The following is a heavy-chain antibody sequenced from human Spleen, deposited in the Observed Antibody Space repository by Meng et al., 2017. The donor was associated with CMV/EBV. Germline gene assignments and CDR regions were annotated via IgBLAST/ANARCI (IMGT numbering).Heavy chain of an antibody. Sequence: GESLKISCAASGFTFSSYAMHWVRQAPGKGLEWVTIISYDGTTQYYADSVKGRFTISRDNSKNTVYLQMNSLRAEDTAVYYCAKDSRRGGIVVVPAASYYFDYWGQGTLVTVSS. CDR1: GFTFSSYA. V-gene: IGHV3-30-3*01. CDR2: ISYDGTTQ. D-gene: IGHD2-2*01. J-gene: IGHJ4*02. CDR3: AKDSRRGGIVVVPAASYYFDY.